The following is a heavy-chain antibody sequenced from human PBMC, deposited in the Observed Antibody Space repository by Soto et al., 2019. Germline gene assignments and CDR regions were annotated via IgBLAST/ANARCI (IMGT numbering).Heavy chain of an antibody. V-gene: IGHV3-30*18. CDR2: ISYDGSNK. Sequence: GGSLRLSCAASGFTFSSYGTHWVRQAPGKGLEWVAVISYDGSNKYYADSVKGRFTISRDNSKNTLYLQMDSLRAEDTAVYYCAKDMVTASRYYYYGMDVWGQGTTVTVSS. CDR3: AKDMVTASRYYYYGMDV. J-gene: IGHJ6*02. CDR1: GFTFSSYG. D-gene: IGHD2-21*02.